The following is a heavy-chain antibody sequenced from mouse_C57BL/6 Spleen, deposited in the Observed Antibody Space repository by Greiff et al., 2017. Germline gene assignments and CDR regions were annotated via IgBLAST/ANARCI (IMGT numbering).Heavy chain of an antibody. D-gene: IGHD2-4*01. Sequence: VQLQQSGPELVKPGASVKMSCKASGYTFTDYNMHWVKQSHGKSLEWIGYINPNNGGTSYNQKFKGKATLTVNKSSSTAYMELRSLTSEDPAVYYCERHYYDYDVSLAYWGQGTLVTVSA. CDR3: ERHYYDYDVSLAY. CDR2: INPNNGGT. CDR1: GYTFTDYN. J-gene: IGHJ3*01. V-gene: IGHV1-22*01.